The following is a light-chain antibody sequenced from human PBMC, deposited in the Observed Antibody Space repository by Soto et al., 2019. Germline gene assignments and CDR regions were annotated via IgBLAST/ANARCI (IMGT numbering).Light chain of an antibody. J-gene: IGLJ1*01. CDR3: SSYTSSSTRV. V-gene: IGLV2-14*01. CDR1: SSDVGGYNY. Sequence: QSVLTQPASVSGSPGQSVTISCTGTSSDVGGYNYVSWYQQHPGKAPKLMIYDVSNRPSGVSNCFSGSKSGNTASLTISGLQAEDEADYYCSSYTSSSTRVFGTGTKLPVL. CDR2: DVS.